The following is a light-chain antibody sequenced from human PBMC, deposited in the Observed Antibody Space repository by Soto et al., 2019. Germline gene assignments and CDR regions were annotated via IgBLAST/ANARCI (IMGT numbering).Light chain of an antibody. J-gene: IGKJ2*01. V-gene: IGKV3-15*01. CDR3: LQYHNLWA. CDR1: QHIFYN. Sequence: IVMTQSPATLSVSPGESATLSCRAGQHIFYNVAWYQHRPGQAPRLLIYRASTRAPGVPARFSGSGAGTEFTHTISSLQPEDFAVYSCLQYHNLWAFGQGTKLEI. CDR2: RAS.